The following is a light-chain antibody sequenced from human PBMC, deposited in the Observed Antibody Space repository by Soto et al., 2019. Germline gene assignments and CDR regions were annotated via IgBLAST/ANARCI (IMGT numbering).Light chain of an antibody. CDR3: QQYDNSLTWT. J-gene: IGKJ1*01. CDR2: GAS. CDR1: QSVTSSH. V-gene: IGKV3-20*01. Sequence: IVLTQSPGTLSLSPGERATLSCRASQSVTSSHLAWYQQTPGQAPRLLIYGASSRATGIPDRFSGSGSGTDFTLTISRLEPEDFGAYYCQQYDNSLTWTFGQGTKVEI.